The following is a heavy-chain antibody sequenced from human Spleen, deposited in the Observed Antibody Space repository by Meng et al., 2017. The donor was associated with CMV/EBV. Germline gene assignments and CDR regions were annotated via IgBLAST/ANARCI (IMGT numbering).Heavy chain of an antibody. CDR2: IHPHRGDT. D-gene: IGHD7-27*01. CDR3: ARDNNWGPDY. V-gene: IGHV1-2*02. Sequence: ASVNVSCKTSGYTFIGYYIHWVRQAPGQGLEWMGWIHPHRGDTNYAQQFQGRVTLTRDTSINTGYMELTRLTSDDTAVYYCARDNNWGPDYWGQGTLVTVSS. J-gene: IGHJ4*02. CDR1: GYTFIGYY.